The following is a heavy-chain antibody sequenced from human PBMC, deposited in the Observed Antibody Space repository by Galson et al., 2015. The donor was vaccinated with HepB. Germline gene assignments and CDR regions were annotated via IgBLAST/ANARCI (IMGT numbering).Heavy chain of an antibody. D-gene: IGHD2-2*01. Sequence: SVKVSCKASGYTFTSYYMHWVRQAPGQGLEWMGIINPSGGSTSYAQKFQGRVTMTRDTSTSTVYMELSSLRSEDTAVYYCARTVVPAAPWFYYYGMDDWGQGTTVTVSS. J-gene: IGHJ6*02. CDR1: GYTFTSYY. CDR2: INPSGGST. CDR3: ARTVVPAAPWFYYYGMDD. V-gene: IGHV1-46*01.